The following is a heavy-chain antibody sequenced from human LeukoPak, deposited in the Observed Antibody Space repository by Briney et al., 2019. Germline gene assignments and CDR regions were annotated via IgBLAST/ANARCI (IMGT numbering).Heavy chain of an antibody. CDR2: IYSGGST. V-gene: IGHV3-53*01. D-gene: IGHD3-22*01. CDR1: GFTVSSNY. J-gene: IGHJ4*02. CDR3: ARDRDSSGYYYV. Sequence: PGGSLRLSCAASGFTVSSNYMSWVRQAPGKGLEWVSVIYSGGSTYYADSVKGRFTISRDNSKNTLYLQMDSLRAEDTAVYYCARDRDSSGYYYVWGQGTLVTVSS.